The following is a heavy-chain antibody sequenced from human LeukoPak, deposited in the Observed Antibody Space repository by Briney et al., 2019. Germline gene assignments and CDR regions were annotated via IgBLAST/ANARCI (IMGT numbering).Heavy chain of an antibody. CDR2: ISGSGGST. J-gene: IGHJ4*02. D-gene: IGHD5-24*01. CDR3: AKDRLVGRWQENDY. V-gene: IGHV3-23*01. CDR1: GFTFSSYA. Sequence: PGGSLRLSCAASGFTFSSYAMSWVRQAPGKGLEWVSAISGSGGSTYYADSVKGRFTISRDNPKNTLYLQMSSLGAEDTAVYYCAKDRLVGRWQENDYWGQGTLVTVSS.